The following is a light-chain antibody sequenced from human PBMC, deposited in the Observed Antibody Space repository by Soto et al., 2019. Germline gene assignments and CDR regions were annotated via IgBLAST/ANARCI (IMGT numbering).Light chain of an antibody. CDR1: QSVSSY. J-gene: IGKJ5*01. V-gene: IGKV3-11*01. CDR3: QQRSNWPVT. CDR2: DAS. Sequence: EIVLTQSPATLSLSPGERATLSCRASQSVSSYLAWYQQKPGQAPRLLIYDASNRATGIPARFSGSGSGTEFTLPISSLEPEDFAVYYCQQRSNWPVTFGQGTRLEIK.